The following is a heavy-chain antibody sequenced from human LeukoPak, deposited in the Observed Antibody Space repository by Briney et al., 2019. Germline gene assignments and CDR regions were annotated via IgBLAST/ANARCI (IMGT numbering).Heavy chain of an antibody. Sequence: PSETLSLTCAVYGGSFSGYYWSWIRQPPGKGLEWIGEINHSGSTNYNPSLKSRVTISVDTSKNQFSLKLSSVTAADTAVYYCARGWQHHFRGQGTLVTVSS. D-gene: IGHD6-13*01. V-gene: IGHV4-34*01. CDR3: ARGWQHHF. CDR2: INHSGST. J-gene: IGHJ4*02. CDR1: GGSFSGYY.